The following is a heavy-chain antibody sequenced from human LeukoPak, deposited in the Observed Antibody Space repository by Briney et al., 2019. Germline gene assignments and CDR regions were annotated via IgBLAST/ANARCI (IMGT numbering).Heavy chain of an antibody. CDR1: GFTVSSNY. CDR2: IYRGGNT. V-gene: IGHV3-66*01. Sequence: GGSLRLSCAASGFTVSSNYMSWVRQAPGKGLEWVSVIYRGGNTYYADSVKGRFIISRDNSKNTLYLQMNSLRAEDTAVYYCARGPKGFPNWFDPWGQGTLVTVSS. J-gene: IGHJ5*02. CDR3: ARGPKGFPNWFDP.